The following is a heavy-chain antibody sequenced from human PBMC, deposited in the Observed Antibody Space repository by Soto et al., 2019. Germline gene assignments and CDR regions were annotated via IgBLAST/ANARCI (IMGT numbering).Heavy chain of an antibody. D-gene: IGHD4-17*01. CDR3: VSMDYGRYYGMDV. Sequence: TLSLTCTVSCGSSISGDYCWSWIRQPPGKGLEWIGYIYYSGSTYYNPSLKSRVTISVDTSKNQFSLKLSSVTAADTAVYYCVSMDYGRYYGMDVWGQGTTLTVSS. CDR1: CGSSISGDYC. CDR2: IYYSGST. J-gene: IGHJ6*02. V-gene: IGHV4-30-4*01.